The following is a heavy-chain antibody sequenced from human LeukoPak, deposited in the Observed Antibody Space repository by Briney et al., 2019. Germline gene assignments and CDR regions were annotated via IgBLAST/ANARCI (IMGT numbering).Heavy chain of an antibody. Sequence: SETLSLTCTVSGYSISSAYHWGWIRQPPGKGLEWIGSVSHRGSTYYKASLKSRVTISVDTSKSQFSLKLSSVTAADTAVYYCARVTTVTTDYYYYMDVWGKGTTVTVSS. D-gene: IGHD4-17*01. CDR3: ARVTTVTTDYYYYMDV. CDR1: GYSISSAYH. J-gene: IGHJ6*03. CDR2: VSHRGST. V-gene: IGHV4-38-2*02.